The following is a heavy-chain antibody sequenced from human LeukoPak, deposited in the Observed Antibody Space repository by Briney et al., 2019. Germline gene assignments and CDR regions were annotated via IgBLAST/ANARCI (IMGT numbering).Heavy chain of an antibody. CDR3: ARHARITIFEGWLDP. Sequence: PSETLSLTCTVSGGSISSYYWSWIRQSPGKGLEWIGFIYTSEETNYNPSLKSRVTISVDTSKNQFSLKMSPVTAADTAVYYCARHARITIFEGWLDPWGQGTLVTVSS. J-gene: IGHJ5*02. CDR2: IYTSEET. CDR1: GGSISSYY. D-gene: IGHD3-3*01. V-gene: IGHV4-4*09.